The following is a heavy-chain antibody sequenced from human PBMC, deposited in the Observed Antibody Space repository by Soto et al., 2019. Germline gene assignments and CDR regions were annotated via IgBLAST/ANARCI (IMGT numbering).Heavy chain of an antibody. V-gene: IGHV3-11*01. CDR3: ARESAMTTVTTAVAFDV. D-gene: IGHD4-4*01. J-gene: IGHJ3*01. Sequence: QVQLVESGGGSVKPGGSLRLSCAASGFTFSDYYMSWIRQAPGKGLEWVSYISFNGGTIYYADSVKGRVTFSRDNVKNSLYLEMNSLRAEDTAVYYCARESAMTTVTTAVAFDVWGRGTVVTVSS. CDR2: ISFNGGTI. CDR1: GFTFSDYY.